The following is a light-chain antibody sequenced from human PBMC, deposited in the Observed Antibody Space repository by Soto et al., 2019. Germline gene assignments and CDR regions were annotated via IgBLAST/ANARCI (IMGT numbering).Light chain of an antibody. J-gene: IGKJ1*01. Sequence: EIVLTQSPGTLSLSPGERATLSCRASQSVSSYLAWYQQKHGQAPRLLIYDASNRATGIPARLSGGGSGTDFTITISSLEHEDVAVYYCLQRSDWPRTFGQGTKVEIK. CDR3: LQRSDWPRT. CDR1: QSVSSY. CDR2: DAS. V-gene: IGKV3-11*01.